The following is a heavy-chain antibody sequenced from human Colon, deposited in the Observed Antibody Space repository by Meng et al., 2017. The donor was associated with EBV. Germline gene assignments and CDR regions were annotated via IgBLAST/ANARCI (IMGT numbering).Heavy chain of an antibody. CDR3: RHAYCNHIDGCSDN. CDR2: VNYSVST. Sequence: VQLQEWGEGLMYTSWTMSLTCAVYGGFFSDYYWSWIREPPVTGLEWIGEVNYSVSTIYNQYFKSRVTISADTSKSKFSMRLNSVTAEDTAVYYCRHAYCNHIDGCSDNWGQGTLVTVSS. J-gene: IGHJ4*02. V-gene: IGHV4-34*01. D-gene: IGHD2-21*01. CDR1: GGFFSDYY.